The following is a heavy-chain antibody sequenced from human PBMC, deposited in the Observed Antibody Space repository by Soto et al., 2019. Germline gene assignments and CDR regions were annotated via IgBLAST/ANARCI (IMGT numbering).Heavy chain of an antibody. CDR2: IYHSGST. V-gene: IGHV4-4*02. J-gene: IGHJ4*02. D-gene: IGHD3-3*01. Sequence: SETLSLTCAVSGGSISSSYWWNWVRQPPGKGLEWIGKIYHSGSTNYNPSLKNRVTISVDKSNNQFSLRLSSVTAADTAVYFCVTSLNYDFWRDGGRHYYFDYWGQGTLVTVSS. CDR3: VTSLNYDFWRDGGRHYYFDY. CDR1: GGSISSSYW.